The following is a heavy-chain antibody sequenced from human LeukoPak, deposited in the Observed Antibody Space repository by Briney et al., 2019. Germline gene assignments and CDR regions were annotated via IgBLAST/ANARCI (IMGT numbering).Heavy chain of an antibody. CDR2: ISSSGST. D-gene: IGHD3-9*01. J-gene: IGHJ4*02. CDR3: ARYKLGHSYDILTGFDY. Sequence: SETLSLTCSVSGDSITYFYWSWIRQAAGKGLEWIGRISSSGSTDYNASLKSRVTMSVDTSKNQFSLKLSSVTAADTAVYYCARYKLGHSYDILTGFDYWGQGTLVTVSS. CDR1: GDSITYFY. V-gene: IGHV4-4*07.